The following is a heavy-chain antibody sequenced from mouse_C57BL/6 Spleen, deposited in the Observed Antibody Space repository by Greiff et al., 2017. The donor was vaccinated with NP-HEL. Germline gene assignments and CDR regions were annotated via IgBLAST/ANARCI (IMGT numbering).Heavy chain of an antibody. Sequence: VQLQQSGPELVKPGASVKISCKASGYTFTDYYMNWVKQSHGKSLEWIGDINPNNGGTSYNQKFKGKATLTVDKSSSTAYMELRSLTSEDSAVYYCAGPTRAMDYWGQGTSVTVSS. CDR3: AGPTRAMDY. V-gene: IGHV1-26*01. CDR2: INPNNGGT. CDR1: GYTFTDYY. J-gene: IGHJ4*01.